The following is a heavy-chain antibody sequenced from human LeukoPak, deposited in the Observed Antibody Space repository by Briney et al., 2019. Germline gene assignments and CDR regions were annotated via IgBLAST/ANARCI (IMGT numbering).Heavy chain of an antibody. J-gene: IGHJ4*02. V-gene: IGHV3-30*02. CDR1: GFTFSSYG. Sequence: GGSLRLSCAASGFTFSSYGMHWVRQAPSKGLEWVAFIRYDGSNKYYADSVKGRFTISRDNSKNTLYLQMNSLRPEDTAVYYCARVSSSSSWYTDLDYWGQGTLVTVSS. CDR2: IRYDGSNK. CDR3: ARVSSSSSWYTDLDY. D-gene: IGHD6-13*01.